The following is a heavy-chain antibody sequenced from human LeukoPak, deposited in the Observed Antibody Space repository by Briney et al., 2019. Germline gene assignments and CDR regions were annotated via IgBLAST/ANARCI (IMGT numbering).Heavy chain of an antibody. Sequence: SETLSLTCTVSAGSISSSSYYWGWIRQPPGKGLEWIGSIYYSGSTYYNPSLKSRVTISVDTSKNQFSLKLSSVTAADTAVYYCARRGDSGDDAFDIWGQGTMVTVSS. D-gene: IGHD3-10*01. CDR2: IYYSGST. J-gene: IGHJ3*02. CDR3: ARRGDSGDDAFDI. CDR1: AGSISSSSYY. V-gene: IGHV4-39*01.